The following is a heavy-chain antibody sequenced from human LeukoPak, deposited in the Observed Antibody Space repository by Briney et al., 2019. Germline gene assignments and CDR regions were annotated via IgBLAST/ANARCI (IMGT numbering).Heavy chain of an antibody. CDR1: GFNFSSYS. CDR2: ISSSSSYI. J-gene: IGHJ4*02. CDR3: ARGGAMVSPDY. D-gene: IGHD5-18*01. Sequence: WGTLRLSCTASGFNFSSYSMNWDREAPGKGLKRVSSISSSSSYIYYADSVKGRFTISRDNAKNSLYLQMNSLRAEDTAVYYCARGGAMVSPDYWGQGTLVTVSS. V-gene: IGHV3-21*01.